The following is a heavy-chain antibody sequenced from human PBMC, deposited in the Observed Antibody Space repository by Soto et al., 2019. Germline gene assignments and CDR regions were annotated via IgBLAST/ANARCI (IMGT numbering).Heavy chain of an antibody. CDR1: GYTFTSYA. CDR3: ARGEHIVVVTAIGWFDP. J-gene: IGHJ5*02. V-gene: IGHV1-3*01. CDR2: INAGNGNT. Sequence: QVQLVQSGAEVKKPGASMKVSCKASGYTFTSYAMHWVRQAPGQRLEWMGWINAGNGNTKYSQKFEGRVTITRDASASSAYMELSSLRSEETAVYYCARGEHIVVVTAIGWFDPWGQGTLVTVSS. D-gene: IGHD2-21*02.